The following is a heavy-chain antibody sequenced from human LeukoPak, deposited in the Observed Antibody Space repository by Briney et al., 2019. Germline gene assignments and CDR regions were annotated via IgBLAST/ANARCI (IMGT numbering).Heavy chain of an antibody. CDR3: ARGRELSQFDY. J-gene: IGHJ4*02. CDR1: GGTFSSYA. Sequence: LWASVTVSCKASGGTFSSYAISWVRQAPGQGLEWMGGIIPIFGTANYAQKFQGRVTITADESTSTAYMELSSLRSEDTAVYYCARGRELSQFDYWGQGTLVTVSS. CDR2: IIPIFGTA. V-gene: IGHV1-69*13. D-gene: IGHD1-7*01.